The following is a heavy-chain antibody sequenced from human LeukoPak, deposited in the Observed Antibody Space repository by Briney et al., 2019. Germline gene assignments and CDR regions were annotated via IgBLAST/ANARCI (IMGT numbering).Heavy chain of an antibody. V-gene: IGHV3-23*01. D-gene: IGHD2-15*01. CDR2: ISGSGGST. J-gene: IGHJ1*01. Sequence: PGGSLRLSCAASGFTFSSYTMSWVRQAPGKGLEWVSAISGSGGSTYYADSVKGRFTISRDNSKNTLYLQMNSLRAEDTAVFYCAKMVRDPLVARGYFQHWGQRTLVTDSP. CDR1: GFTFSSYT. CDR3: AKMVRDPLVARGYFQH.